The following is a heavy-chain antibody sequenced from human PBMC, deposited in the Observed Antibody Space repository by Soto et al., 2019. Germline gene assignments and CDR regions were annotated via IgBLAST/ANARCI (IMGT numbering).Heavy chain of an antibody. J-gene: IGHJ4*02. V-gene: IGHV2-5*02. Sequence: QITLKESGPTLVKPTQTLTLTCTFSGFSLSTSGVGVGWIRQPPGKALEWLALIYWDDDKRYSPSLKSRLTITKDTPKNQGVLTMTNMDPVDTATYYCAHSLIPNWGSRGAFDYWGQGTLVTVSS. CDR3: AHSLIPNWGSRGAFDY. D-gene: IGHD7-27*01. CDR2: IYWDDDK. CDR1: GFSLSTSGVG.